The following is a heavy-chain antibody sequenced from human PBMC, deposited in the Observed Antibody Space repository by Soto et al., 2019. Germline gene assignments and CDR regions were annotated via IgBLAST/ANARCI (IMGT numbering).Heavy chain of an antibody. CDR2: IFHGGST. CDR1: GDAIYIGGYY. CDR3: ARGRVVVPAAVMFNCLDP. Sequence: SETLSLTCTVSGDAIYIGGYYWNWIRQPPGKGLEWIGYIFHGGSTYYNPSLRSRVTISVDRSRTQFSLKMSSVTAADTAVYYCARGRVVVPAAVMFNCLDPWGQGALVTVSS. D-gene: IGHD2-2*01. V-gene: IGHV4-30-2*01. J-gene: IGHJ5*02.